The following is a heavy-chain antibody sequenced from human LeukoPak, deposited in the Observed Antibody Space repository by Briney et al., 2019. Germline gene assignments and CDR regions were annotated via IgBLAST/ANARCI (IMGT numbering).Heavy chain of an antibody. CDR1: GFTFSSYD. CDR2: ISDTGVT. V-gene: IGHV3-64D*06. Sequence: PGGSPRLSCSASGFTFSSYDMYWVRQAPGKGLEYVSAISDTGVTYYTDSVKGRFTISRDNSKNTVHLQMSSLRAEDTAIYYCVGFDYWGQGTLVTVSS. CDR3: VGFDY. J-gene: IGHJ4*02.